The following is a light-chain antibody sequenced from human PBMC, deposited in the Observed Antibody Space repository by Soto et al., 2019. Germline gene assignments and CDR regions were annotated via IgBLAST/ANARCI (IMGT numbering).Light chain of an antibody. CDR2: TGS. Sequence: DIQMTQSPSSLSASVGDRVTITCRASQGIKNDLGWYQQKLGKAPNLLIYTGSSLQSGVPSRFSGSGSGTDFTLTINSLQPEDFATYYCQQAASFPITFGQGTRLEIK. CDR1: QGIKND. J-gene: IGKJ5*01. CDR3: QQAASFPIT. V-gene: IGKV1-17*01.